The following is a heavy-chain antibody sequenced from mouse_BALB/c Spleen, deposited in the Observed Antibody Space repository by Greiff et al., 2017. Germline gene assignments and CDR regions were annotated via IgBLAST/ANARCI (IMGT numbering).Heavy chain of an antibody. CDR1: GFTFSSYA. D-gene: IGHD2-12*01. Sequence: EVHLVESGGGLVKPGGSLKLSCAASGFTFSSYAMSWVRQTPEKRLEWVASISSGGSTYYPDSVKGRFTISRDNARNILYLQMSSLRSEDTAMYYCARGPDDDGFAYWGQGTLVTVSA. V-gene: IGHV5-6-5*01. CDR3: ARGPDDDGFAY. J-gene: IGHJ3*01. CDR2: ISSGGST.